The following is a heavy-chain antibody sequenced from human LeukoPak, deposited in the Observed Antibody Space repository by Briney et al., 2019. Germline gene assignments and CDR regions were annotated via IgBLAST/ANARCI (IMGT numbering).Heavy chain of an antibody. Sequence: GGSLRLSCAASGFTFSSYSMNWVRQAPGKGLEWVSSISSSSSYIYYADSVKGRFTISRDNAKNSLYLQMNSLRVEDTAVYYCAKESGASGWFDYWGQGTLVTVSS. V-gene: IGHV3-21*04. D-gene: IGHD6-19*01. CDR1: GFTFSSYS. CDR2: ISSSSSYI. J-gene: IGHJ4*02. CDR3: AKESGASGWFDY.